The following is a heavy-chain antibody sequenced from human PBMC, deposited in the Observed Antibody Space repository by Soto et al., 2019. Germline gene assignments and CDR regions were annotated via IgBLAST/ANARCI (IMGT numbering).Heavy chain of an antibody. J-gene: IGHJ3*02. CDR1: GYSFTSYW. D-gene: IGHD3-16*01. CDR2: IYPGDSDT. V-gene: IGHV5-51*01. Sequence: HGESLKISCKGSGYSFTSYWIGWVRQMPGKGLEWMGIIYPGDSDTRYSPSFQGQVTISADKSISTAYLQWSSLKASDTAMYYWARLHGDYVWGAFDIWAKGQWSPS. CDR3: ARLHGDYVWGAFDI.